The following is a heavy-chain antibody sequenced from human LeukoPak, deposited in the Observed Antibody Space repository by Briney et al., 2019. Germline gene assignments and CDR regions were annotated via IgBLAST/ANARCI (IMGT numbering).Heavy chain of an antibody. D-gene: IGHD7-27*01. CDR2: ISSSVRTI. J-gene: IGHJ3*02. V-gene: IGHV3-48*01. CDR1: GSTFSSFS. CDR3: ARKTGGSLDI. Sequence: PGRCLRPAWAVSGSTFSSFSMSCARQLAGGWMEWVSSISSSVRTIYYADSVKRRFTISRDNAKDSLYLQMNSLRAEDTAVYYCARKTGGSLDIWGQGTMVTVSS.